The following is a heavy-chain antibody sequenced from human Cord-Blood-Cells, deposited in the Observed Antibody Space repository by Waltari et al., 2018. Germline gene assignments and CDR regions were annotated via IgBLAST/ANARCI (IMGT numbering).Heavy chain of an antibody. Sequence: QVQLVQSGAEVKKPGASVKVSCKVSGYTLTELSMHWVRQAPGKGLEWMGGFDPEDDEAIYEQKYQGRVTMTADTSTDTAYMELISLRSEDTAVYYCATSRGYYYYGMDVWGQGTTVTVSS. CDR3: ATSRGYYYYGMDV. CDR2: FDPEDDEA. V-gene: IGHV1-24*01. CDR1: GYTLTELS. J-gene: IGHJ6*02.